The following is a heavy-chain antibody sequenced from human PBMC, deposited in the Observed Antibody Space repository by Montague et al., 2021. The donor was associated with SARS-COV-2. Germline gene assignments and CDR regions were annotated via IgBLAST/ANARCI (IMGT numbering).Heavy chain of an antibody. CDR2: IGTAGET. V-gene: IGHV3-13*04. J-gene: IGHJ4*02. Sequence: SLRLSCAASGFTFSSYDMHWVRQVTGKGLEWVSGIGTAGETYYPVPVKGRLTTPRENANNSLYLQMNSLRAGDTAVYYCARRSRYDFWSAYYFDYWGQGTLVTVSS. CDR1: GFTFSSYD. CDR3: ARRSRYDFWSAYYFDY. D-gene: IGHD3-3*01.